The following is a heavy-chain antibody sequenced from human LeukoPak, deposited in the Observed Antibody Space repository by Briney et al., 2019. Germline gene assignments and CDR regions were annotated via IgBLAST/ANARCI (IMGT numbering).Heavy chain of an antibody. CDR1: GYTFTGYY. D-gene: IGHD3-22*01. CDR3: AFVVRDYESSGYDY. Sequence: ASVKVSCKASGYTFTGYYMHWVRQAPGQGLEWMGWINPNSGGTNYAQKFEGRVNMTRATSISTAYMELSRLRSDDTAVYYCAFVVRDYESSGYDYWGQGTLVTVSS. CDR2: INPNSGGT. V-gene: IGHV1-2*02. J-gene: IGHJ4*02.